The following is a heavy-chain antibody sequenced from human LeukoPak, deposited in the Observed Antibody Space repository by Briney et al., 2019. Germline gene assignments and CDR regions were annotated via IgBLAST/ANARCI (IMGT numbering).Heavy chain of an antibody. CDR1: GFTFSSYG. J-gene: IGHJ4*02. CDR2: IWYDGSNK. V-gene: IGHV3-33*01. CDR3: ARDVEYSSGWYGTGYFDY. D-gene: IGHD6-19*01. Sequence: GGSLRLSCAASGFTFSSYGMHWVRQAPGKGLEWVAVIWYDGSNKYYADSVKGRFTISRDNSKNTLYLQMNSLRAEDTAVYYCARDVEYSSGWYGTGYFDYWGQGTLVTVSS.